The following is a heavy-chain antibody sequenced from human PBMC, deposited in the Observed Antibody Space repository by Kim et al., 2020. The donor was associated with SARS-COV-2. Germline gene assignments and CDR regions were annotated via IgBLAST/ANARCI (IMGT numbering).Heavy chain of an antibody. Sequence: SVTGRFTISRDNATNSLYLQMNSLRAEDTAVYYCARDAMASGYYYYGMDVWGQGTTVTVSS. V-gene: IGHV3-11*06. J-gene: IGHJ6*02. CDR3: ARDAMASGYYYYGMDV. D-gene: IGHD1-26*01.